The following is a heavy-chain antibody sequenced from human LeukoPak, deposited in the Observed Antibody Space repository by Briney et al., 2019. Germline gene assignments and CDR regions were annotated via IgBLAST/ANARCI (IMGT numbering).Heavy chain of an antibody. V-gene: IGHV1-3*01. Sequence: ASVKVSCKASGYTFTSYAMHWVRQAPGQRLEWMGWINAGNGNTKYSQKFRGRVTITRDTSASTAYMELSSLRSEDTAVYYCASWRDSSGWYYFDYWGQGTLVTVSS. CDR1: GYTFTSYA. CDR2: INAGNGNT. CDR3: ASWRDSSGWYYFDY. J-gene: IGHJ4*02. D-gene: IGHD6-19*01.